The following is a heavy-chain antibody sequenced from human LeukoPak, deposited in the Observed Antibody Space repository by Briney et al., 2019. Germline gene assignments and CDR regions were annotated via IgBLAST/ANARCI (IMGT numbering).Heavy chain of an antibody. CDR2: IYYSGST. CDR3: ARDGSGSYNWFDP. D-gene: IGHD3-10*01. CDR1: GGSISSGDYY. Sequence: SETLSLTCTVSGGSISSGDYYWSWIRQHPGKGLEWIGYIYYSGSTYYNPSLKSRVTISVDTSKNQFSLKLSSVTAADTAVYYCARDGSGSYNWFDPWGQGTLVTVSS. V-gene: IGHV4-31*03. J-gene: IGHJ5*02.